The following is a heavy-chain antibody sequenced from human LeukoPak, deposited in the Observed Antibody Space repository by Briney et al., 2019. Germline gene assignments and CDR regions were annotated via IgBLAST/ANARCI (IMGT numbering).Heavy chain of an antibody. J-gene: IGHJ4*02. Sequence: SETLSLTCTVSGDSISGGSYYWSWIRQPAGKGLEWIGYILYSGTTNYNPSLKSRVTISLDTSKNQFSLMVNSVTATDTAVYFCAGQQLERGEDHWGQGTLVIVSS. V-gene: IGHV4-61*01. CDR2: ILYSGTT. CDR3: AGQQLERGEDH. D-gene: IGHD6-13*01. CDR1: GDSISGGSYY.